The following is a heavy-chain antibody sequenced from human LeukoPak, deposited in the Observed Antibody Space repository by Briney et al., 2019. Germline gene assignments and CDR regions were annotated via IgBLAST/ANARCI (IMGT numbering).Heavy chain of an antibody. CDR1: GYTFTSYA. CDR3: AREIGGSYDDVFDV. V-gene: IGHV1-3*01. Sequence: GASVKVSCKASGYTFTSYAIHWVRQAPGQRLEWMGWINAGNGDTRYSQKFQGRVSITGDTSATTAYMELSSLRSEDTAVYYCAREIGGSYDDVFDVWGQGTLVTVSS. D-gene: IGHD1-26*01. J-gene: IGHJ3*01. CDR2: INAGNGDT.